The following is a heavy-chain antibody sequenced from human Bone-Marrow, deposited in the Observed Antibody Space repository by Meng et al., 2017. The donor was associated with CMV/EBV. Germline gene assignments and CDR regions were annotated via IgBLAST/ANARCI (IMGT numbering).Heavy chain of an antibody. J-gene: IGHJ3*02. CDR1: GGSISSSSYY. Sequence: SETLSLTCTVSGGSISSSSYYWGWIRQPPGKGLEWIGSFYYSGSTYYNPSLKSRVTISVDTSKNQFSLKLSSVTAADTAVYYCARSPEIAAQDAFDIWGQGTMVTVSS. D-gene: IGHD6-6*01. V-gene: IGHV4-39*07. CDR3: ARSPEIAAQDAFDI. CDR2: FYYSGST.